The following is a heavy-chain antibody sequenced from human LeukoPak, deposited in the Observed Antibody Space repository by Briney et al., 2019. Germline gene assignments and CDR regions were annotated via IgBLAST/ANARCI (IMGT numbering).Heavy chain of an antibody. CDR3: ATDRPYVWGSFRSGFDY. CDR2: FDPEDGET. V-gene: IGHV1-24*01. J-gene: IGHJ4*02. CDR1: GHTLSELS. D-gene: IGHD3-16*02. Sequence: ASVKVSCKVSGHTLSELSLHWVRQAPGKGLEWLGGFDPEDGETFYAQKFRGRVTMTEDTSTDTAYMELSSLRSEDTAVYYCATDRPYVWGSFRSGFDYWGQGTLVTVSS.